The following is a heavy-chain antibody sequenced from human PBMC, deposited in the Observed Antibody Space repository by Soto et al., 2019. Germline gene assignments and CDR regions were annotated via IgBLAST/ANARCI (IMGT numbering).Heavy chain of an antibody. V-gene: IGHV3-7*05. CDR2: IDQGGGEN. Sequence: EVQLVESGGGLVQPGGSLRLSCAASGFSFSTYWMAWVRQAPGKGLDWVANIDQGGGENYSVDSVRARFTNSRDHAMNSLYLQMNSLRAKATASYYCAREGNWFYTSCQGTLAYLSS. J-gene: IGHJ5*02. CDR1: GFSFSTYW. CDR3: AREGNWFYT.